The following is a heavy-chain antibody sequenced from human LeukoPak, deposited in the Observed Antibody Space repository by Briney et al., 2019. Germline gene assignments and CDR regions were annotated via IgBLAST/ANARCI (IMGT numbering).Heavy chain of an antibody. CDR2: ISNDGNDK. D-gene: IGHD3-22*01. V-gene: IGHV3-30-3*01. Sequence: GGSLRLSCAASGFTLSRYAMHWVRQAPGKGLEWVAVISNDGNDKYHADSVKGRFTISRDNSKNTLYLQMNSLRAEDTALYYCARDQYYDSSGSDAFDIWGQGTMVTVSS. CDR1: GFTLSRYA. CDR3: ARDQYYDSSGSDAFDI. J-gene: IGHJ3*02.